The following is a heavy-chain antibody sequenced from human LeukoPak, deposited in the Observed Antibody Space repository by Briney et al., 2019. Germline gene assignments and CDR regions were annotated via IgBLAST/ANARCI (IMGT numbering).Heavy chain of an antibody. Sequence: VKVSCKASGGTFTSYTVSWVRQARGQGLEWMGRFIPILVIATYAQKLQARVTITADKSTSTAYMELSSLRSEDTAVYYCANGDYGDYFDYWGQGTLVTVSS. D-gene: IGHD4-17*01. CDR3: ANGDYGDYFDY. CDR2: FIPILVIA. J-gene: IGHJ4*02. V-gene: IGHV1-69*02. CDR1: GGTFTSYT.